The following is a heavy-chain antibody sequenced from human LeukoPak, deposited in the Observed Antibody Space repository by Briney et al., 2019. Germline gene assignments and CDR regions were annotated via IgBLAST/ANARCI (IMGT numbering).Heavy chain of an antibody. CDR1: GFTFSSYS. CDR2: ISSSSSYV. Sequence: GGSLRLSCGVSGFTFSSYSMCWVRQAPGKGLEWVSFISSSSSYVYYADSVKGRFTISRDNAKNSPYLQMNSLRAEDTAVYYCARGTMFPYYFDYWGQGTLVTVSS. D-gene: IGHD3-10*02. V-gene: IGHV3-21*01. J-gene: IGHJ4*02. CDR3: ARGTMFPYYFDY.